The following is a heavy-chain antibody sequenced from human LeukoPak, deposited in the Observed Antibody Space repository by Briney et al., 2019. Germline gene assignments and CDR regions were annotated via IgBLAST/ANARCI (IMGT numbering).Heavy chain of an antibody. V-gene: IGHV3-74*01. CDR3: ARASGAGYDY. Sequence: GGSLTLSCAASRFTFSSYWMHWVRQAPGKGLVWVSRISGDGSSTTYADSVKGRFTISRDNAKNTLYLQINSLRADDTAVYYCARASGAGYDYWGQGTLVTVSS. CDR2: ISGDGSST. J-gene: IGHJ4*02. CDR1: RFTFSSYW. D-gene: IGHD3-9*01.